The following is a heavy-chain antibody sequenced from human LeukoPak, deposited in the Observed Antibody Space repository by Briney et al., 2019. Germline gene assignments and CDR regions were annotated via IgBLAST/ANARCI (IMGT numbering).Heavy chain of an antibody. J-gene: IGHJ4*02. CDR3: ARDMVYARVGFFDY. CDR1: GFTFSNYG. CDR2: IWYDGSNQ. Sequence: PGRSLRLSCAASGFTFSNYGIHWVRRAPGKGLEWVAVIWYDGSNQYYADSVKGRFTISRDNSKNTLYLQMNSLRAEDTAVYYCARDMVYARVGFFDYWGQGTLVTVSS. D-gene: IGHD2-8*01. V-gene: IGHV3-33*01.